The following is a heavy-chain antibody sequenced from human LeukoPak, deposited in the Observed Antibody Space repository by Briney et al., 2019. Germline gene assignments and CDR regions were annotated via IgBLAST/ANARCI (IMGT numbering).Heavy chain of an antibody. D-gene: IGHD4-23*01. Sequence: ASVKVSCKASGYTLTNYDINWVRQATGQGLEWMGWMKPKSGETGYAEKFQGRATMTRDTSINTAYMELSSLTSEDAAVYYCARDYGGNSGWFDPWGQGTLVTVSS. V-gene: IGHV1-8*01. J-gene: IGHJ5*02. CDR3: ARDYGGNSGWFDP. CDR2: MKPKSGET. CDR1: GYTLTNYD.